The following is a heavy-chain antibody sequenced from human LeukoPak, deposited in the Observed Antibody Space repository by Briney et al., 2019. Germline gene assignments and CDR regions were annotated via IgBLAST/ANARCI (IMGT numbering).Heavy chain of an antibody. CDR1: GFTFSDYW. D-gene: IGHD3-16*01. Sequence: PGGSLRLSCAASGFTFSDYWMSWVRQAPGKGLEWVANIKQDGIEQYYVDSVKGRFTISRDNAKNSLHLQMNSLRAEDTAVYYCARDHWGVLSTFDYWGQGTLVTVSS. J-gene: IGHJ4*02. CDR2: IKQDGIEQ. V-gene: IGHV3-7*01. CDR3: ARDHWGVLSTFDY.